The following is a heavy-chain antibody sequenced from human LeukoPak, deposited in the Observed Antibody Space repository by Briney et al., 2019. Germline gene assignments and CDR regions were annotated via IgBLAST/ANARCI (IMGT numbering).Heavy chain of an antibody. CDR3: ARNPSDYGDRYFDY. V-gene: IGHV3-7*01. D-gene: IGHD4-17*01. CDR1: GFTSSSYW. CDR2: IKQDGSEK. Sequence: GGSLRLSCAASGFTSSSYWMSWVRQAPGKGLEWVANIKQDGSEKYYVNSVKGRFTISRDNAKNSLFLQMNSLRAEDTAVYYCARNPSDYGDRYFDYWGQGTLVTVSS. J-gene: IGHJ4*02.